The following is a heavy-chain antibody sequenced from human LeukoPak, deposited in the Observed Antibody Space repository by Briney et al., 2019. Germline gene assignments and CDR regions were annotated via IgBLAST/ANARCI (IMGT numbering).Heavy chain of an antibody. J-gene: IGHJ3*02. D-gene: IGHD3-22*01. Sequence: KPSETLSLTCTVSGGSISSYYWSWIRQPPGKGLGWIGYIYYSGSTNYNLSLKSRVTISVDTSKNQFSLKLSSVTAADTAVYYCAREIRLDYYDSSGYYYRDAFDIWGQGTMVTVSS. V-gene: IGHV4-59*01. CDR1: GGSISSYY. CDR2: IYYSGST. CDR3: AREIRLDYYDSSGYYYRDAFDI.